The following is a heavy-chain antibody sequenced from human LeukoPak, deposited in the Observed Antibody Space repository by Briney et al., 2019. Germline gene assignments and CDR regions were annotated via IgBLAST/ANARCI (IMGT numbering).Heavy chain of an antibody. V-gene: IGHV3-23*01. CDR2: ISGSGGST. Sequence: GGSLRLSCAASGFTFSSYAMSWVRQAPGKGLEWVSAISGSGGSTYYADSVKGRFTISRDNSKNTLYLQMNSLRAEDTAVYCCAKSDSSSWYNFDYWGQGTLVTVSS. J-gene: IGHJ4*02. D-gene: IGHD6-13*01. CDR1: GFTFSSYA. CDR3: AKSDSSSWYNFDY.